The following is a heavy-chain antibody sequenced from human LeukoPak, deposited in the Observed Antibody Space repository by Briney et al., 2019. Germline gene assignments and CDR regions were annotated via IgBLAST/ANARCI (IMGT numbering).Heavy chain of an antibody. D-gene: IGHD1-26*01. J-gene: IGHJ5*02. CDR3: ARRPYSGSPNWFDP. CDR2: INLGDSDT. V-gene: IGHV5-51*01. CDR1: GHRFTNHW. Sequence: GGSLKFSCEVSGHRFTNHWIGWVRQMPGKGLEWMGIINLGDSDTKYSPSFQGQVTISLDKSISTAYLQWRSLKASDTAMYYCARRPYSGSPNWFDPWGQGTLVTVSS.